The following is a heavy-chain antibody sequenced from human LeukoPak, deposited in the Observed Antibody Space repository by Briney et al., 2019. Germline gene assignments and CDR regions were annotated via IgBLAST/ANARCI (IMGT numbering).Heavy chain of an antibody. Sequence: GGSLRLSCAASGFTFSSYWMHWVRQAPGKGLVWVSRINSDGSSTNYADSVKGRFTISRDSAKNTLYLQMNSLRAEDTAVYYCARDFTANYGSGSRTLPYWGQGTLVTVSS. J-gene: IGHJ4*02. CDR3: ARDFTANYGSGSRTLPY. CDR1: GFTFSSYW. V-gene: IGHV3-74*01. CDR2: INSDGSST. D-gene: IGHD3-10*01.